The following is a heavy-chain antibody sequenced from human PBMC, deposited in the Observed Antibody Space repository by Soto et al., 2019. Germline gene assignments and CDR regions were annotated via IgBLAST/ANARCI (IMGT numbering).Heavy chain of an antibody. D-gene: IGHD2-15*01. CDR3: AKYGSGCSGGSCRMNWFDP. CDR2: ISGSGGST. J-gene: IGHJ5*02. V-gene: IGHV3-23*01. Sequence: PGGSLRLSCAASGFTFSSYAMSWVRQAPGKGLEWVSAISGSGGSTYYADSVKGRFTISRDNSKNTLYLQMNSLRAEDTAVYYCAKYGSGCSGGSCRMNWFDPWGQGTLVTVSS. CDR1: GFTFSSYA.